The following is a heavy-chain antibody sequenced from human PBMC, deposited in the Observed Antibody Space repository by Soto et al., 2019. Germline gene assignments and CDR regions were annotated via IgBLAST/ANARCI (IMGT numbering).Heavy chain of an antibody. V-gene: IGHV3-9*01. CDR3: AKDIGSCVSTTCYLTYGGMDV. Sequence: VQLVESGGGLVQPGRSLRLSCAASGFTFNGYAMHWVRQPPGKGLEWASGISWNSGNMAYADSVRGRFTISRDNAKNSRYLQMNNLRPEDTALYYCAKDIGSCVSTTCYLTYGGMDVWGQAPTVTLS. D-gene: IGHD2-2*01. CDR1: GFTFNGYA. CDR2: ISWNSGNM. J-gene: IGHJ6*02.